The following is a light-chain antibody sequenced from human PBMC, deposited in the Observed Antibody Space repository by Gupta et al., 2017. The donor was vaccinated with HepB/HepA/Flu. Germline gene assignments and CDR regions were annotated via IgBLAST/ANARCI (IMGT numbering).Light chain of an antibody. V-gene: IGLV1-40*01. J-gene: IGLJ3*02. CDR3: QSYDSSLREV. CDR2: GNS. CDR1: SSNIGAGYD. Sequence: SVLTQPPSVSGAPGQRVTISCPGSSSNIGAGYDVHWYQQLPGTAPKLLIYGNSNRPSGVPDRFSGSKSGTSASLAITGLQAEDEADYYCQSYDSSLREVFGGGTKLTVL.